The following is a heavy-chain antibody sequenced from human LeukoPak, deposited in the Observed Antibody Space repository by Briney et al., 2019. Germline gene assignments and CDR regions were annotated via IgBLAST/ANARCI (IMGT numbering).Heavy chain of an antibody. V-gene: IGHV3-7*01. Sequence: QPGGSLRLSCTGSGFTFSDYWMTWARQAPGKGLEWVANLRPDGSDKYYVDSVKGRFTISRDNAKKLVYLQMNSLTAEDTAVYYCARDAYDDASESWGQGTLVTVSS. CDR3: ARDAYDDASES. D-gene: IGHD3-3*01. CDR1: GFTFSDYW. J-gene: IGHJ5*02. CDR2: LRPDGSDK.